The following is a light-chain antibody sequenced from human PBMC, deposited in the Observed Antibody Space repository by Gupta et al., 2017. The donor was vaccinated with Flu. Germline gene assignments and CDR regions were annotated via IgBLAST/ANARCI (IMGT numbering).Light chain of an antibody. CDR1: QSVSSY. CDR3: QQHSNSSPVT. J-gene: IGKJ3*01. V-gene: IGKV3-11*01. CDR2: DAS. Sequence: IVLTQSPATLSLSPGARATLSCRASQSVSSYLAWYQQKPGQAPRLLIYDASKRATGIPARLRGGGYGTVYSRTISSRGQEDHAVYYCQQHSNSSPVTFGHGTRVDIK.